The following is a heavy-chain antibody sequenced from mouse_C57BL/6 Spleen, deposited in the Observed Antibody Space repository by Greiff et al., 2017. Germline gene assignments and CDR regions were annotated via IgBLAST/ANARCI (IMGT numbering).Heavy chain of an antibody. J-gene: IGHJ1*03. D-gene: IGHD1-1*01. Sequence: EVKLVESGGGLVQPGGSMKLSCAASGFTFSDAWMDWVRQSPEKGLEWVAEIRNKANNHATYYAESVKGRFTISRDDSKSSVYLQMNSLRAEDTGIYYGTRRDYYGSSFWYFDVWGTGTTITVSS. CDR1: GFTFSDAW. CDR2: IRNKANNHAT. V-gene: IGHV6-6*01. CDR3: TRRDYYGSSFWYFDV.